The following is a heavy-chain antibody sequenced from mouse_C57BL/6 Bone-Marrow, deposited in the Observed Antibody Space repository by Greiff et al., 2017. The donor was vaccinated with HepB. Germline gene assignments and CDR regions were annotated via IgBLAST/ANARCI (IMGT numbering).Heavy chain of an antibody. D-gene: IGHD1-1*01. Sequence: EVQLVESGGGLVQPGGSLKLSCAASGFTFSDYYMYWVRQTPEKRLEWVAYISNGGGSTYYPDTVKGRFTISRDNAKNTLYLQMSRLKSEDTAMYYCASSTVVATDWYFDVWGTGTTVTVSS. CDR3: ASSTVVATDWYFDV. CDR2: ISNGGGST. CDR1: GFTFSDYY. V-gene: IGHV5-12*01. J-gene: IGHJ1*03.